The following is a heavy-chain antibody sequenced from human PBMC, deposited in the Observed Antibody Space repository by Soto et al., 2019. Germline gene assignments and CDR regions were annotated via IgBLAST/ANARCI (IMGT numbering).Heavy chain of an antibody. CDR2: IGWDPSKI. Sequence: PVGSLSLSCEASEFPFADFAMHWVRLAPGKGLEWVSSIGWDPSKIAYADSVRGRFSISRDNAKNSLFLDMKNLRREDTALYYCVKVSSFASGRGNFYAMDVWGQGTTVTVSS. CDR1: EFPFADFA. J-gene: IGHJ6*02. D-gene: IGHD2-21*01. CDR3: VKVSSFASGRGNFYAMDV. V-gene: IGHV3-9*01.